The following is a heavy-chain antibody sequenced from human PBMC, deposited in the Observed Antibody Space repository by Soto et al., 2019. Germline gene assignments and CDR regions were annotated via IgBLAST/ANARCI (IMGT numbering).Heavy chain of an antibody. CDR2: ISGSGGST. Sequence: EVQLLESGGGLVQPGGSLRLSCAASGFTFSSYAMSWVRQAPGKGLEWVSAISGSGGSTYYADSVKGRFTISRDNSKNTLYLQMNSLRAEDTAVYYCAKDIDTVTTVGGDAFDIRGQGTMVTVSS. D-gene: IGHD4-17*01. CDR1: GFTFSSYA. CDR3: AKDIDTVTTVGGDAFDI. V-gene: IGHV3-23*01. J-gene: IGHJ3*02.